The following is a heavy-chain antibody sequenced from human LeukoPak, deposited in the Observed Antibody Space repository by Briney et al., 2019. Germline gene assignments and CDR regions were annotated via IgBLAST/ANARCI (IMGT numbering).Heavy chain of an antibody. CDR1: GFTFSSYA. CDR3: AKDSPSFYDYVWGSRRGGFDY. Sequence: GGSLRLSCAASGFTFSSYAMSWVRQAPGKGLEWVSAISGSGGSTYYADSVKGRFTISRDNSKNTLYLQMNSLRAEDTAVYYCAKDSPSFYDYVWGSRRGGFDYWGQGTLVAVSS. D-gene: IGHD3-16*01. J-gene: IGHJ4*02. CDR2: ISGSGGST. V-gene: IGHV3-23*01.